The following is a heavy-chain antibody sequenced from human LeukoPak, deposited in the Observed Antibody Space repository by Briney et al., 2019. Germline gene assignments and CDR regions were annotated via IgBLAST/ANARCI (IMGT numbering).Heavy chain of an antibody. Sequence: PGGSLRLSCAASGFTFSNAWMSWVRQAPGKGLEWIPHIWSSGSGIWYADSVTGRFTISRDSAKKSLYLQMNSLRVEDTAVYYCASDRDWGFDYWGQGTLVTVSS. J-gene: IGHJ4*02. CDR2: IWSSGSGI. CDR1: GFTFSNAW. CDR3: ASDRDWGFDY. V-gene: IGHV3-48*01. D-gene: IGHD7-27*01.